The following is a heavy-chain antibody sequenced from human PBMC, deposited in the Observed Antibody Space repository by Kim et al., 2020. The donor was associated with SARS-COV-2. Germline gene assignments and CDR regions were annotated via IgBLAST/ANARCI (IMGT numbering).Heavy chain of an antibody. D-gene: IGHD3-10*01. J-gene: IGHJ4*02. CDR3: AILVRGVIPFDY. CDR1: GYTFTTYY. V-gene: IGHV1-46*01. Sequence: ASVKVSCKASGYTFTTYYIHWVRQAPGQGLEWMGIINPSAGSTIYAQKFQGRVTMTRDTSTSTVYMELRSLTSEDTAVYYCAILVRGVIPFDYWGQGTLVTVSS. CDR2: INPSAGST.